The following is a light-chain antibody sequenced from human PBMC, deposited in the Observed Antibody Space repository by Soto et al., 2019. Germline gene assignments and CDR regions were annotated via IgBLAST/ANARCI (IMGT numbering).Light chain of an antibody. J-gene: IGKJ4*01. V-gene: IGKV1-8*01. Sequence: AIRMTQSPSSLSASTGDRVTITCRASQGISSYLAWYQQKPGKAPKLLIYAASTLQSGVPSRFSGSGSGTDFTLTISCLQSEDFATYYCQQYYSYQITFGGGTKVEIK. CDR2: AAS. CDR3: QQYYSYQIT. CDR1: QGISSY.